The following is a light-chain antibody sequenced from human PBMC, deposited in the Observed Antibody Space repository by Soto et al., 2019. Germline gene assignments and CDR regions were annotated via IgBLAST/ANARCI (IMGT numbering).Light chain of an antibody. CDR1: SSDVGGYNF. Sequence: QSALTQPASVSGSPGQSITISCTGTSSDVGGYNFVSWYQQHPGKAPKLMVYEVTNRPSGISYRFSGSKSGNTASLTISGLQAEDEADYFCSSYAGSDTLIFGGGTKVTVL. V-gene: IGLV2-14*01. CDR2: EVT. CDR3: SSYAGSDTLI. J-gene: IGLJ2*01.